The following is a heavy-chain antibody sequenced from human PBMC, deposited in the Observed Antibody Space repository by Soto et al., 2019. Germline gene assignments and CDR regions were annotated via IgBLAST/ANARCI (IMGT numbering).Heavy chain of an antibody. D-gene: IGHD2-15*01. CDR3: ARGKLCAFDI. CDR2: INHSGST. J-gene: IGHJ3*02. V-gene: IGHV4-34*01. Sequence: SETLSLTCAVYGGSFSGYYWSWIRQPPGKGLEWIGEINHSGSTNYNPSLKSRVTISVGTSKNQFSLKLSSVIAADTAVYYCARGKLCAFDIWGQGTMVTVSS. CDR1: GGSFSGYY.